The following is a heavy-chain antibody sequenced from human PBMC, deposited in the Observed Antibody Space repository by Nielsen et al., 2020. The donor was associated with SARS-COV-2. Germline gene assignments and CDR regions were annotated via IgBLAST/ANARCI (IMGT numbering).Heavy chain of an antibody. CDR3: ARGKTTVTTFDL. V-gene: IGHV4-31*03. J-gene: IGHJ4*02. D-gene: IGHD4-17*01. Sequence: SATLSLTCSVSGGSISSGGFYWSWIRQHAGKGLEWIGHIYYTGTTYYNQSLKSRMTISVDTTLNQFSLKVSSVTVADTAVYYCARGKTTVTTFDLWGQGTLVTVSS. CDR2: IYYTGTT. CDR1: GGSISSGGFY.